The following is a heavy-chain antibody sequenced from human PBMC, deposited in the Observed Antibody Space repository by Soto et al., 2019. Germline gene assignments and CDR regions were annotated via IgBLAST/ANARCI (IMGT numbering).Heavy chain of an antibody. J-gene: IGHJ4*02. CDR3: ARGRNYIAARPFDY. CDR1: GGSFSGYY. Sequence: SETLSLTCAVYGGSFSGYYWSWIRQPPGKGLEWIGEINHSGSTNYNPSLKSRVTISVDTSKNQFSLKLSSVTAADTAVYYCARGRNYIAARPFDYWGQGTLVTVSS. CDR2: INHSGST. D-gene: IGHD6-6*01. V-gene: IGHV4-34*01.